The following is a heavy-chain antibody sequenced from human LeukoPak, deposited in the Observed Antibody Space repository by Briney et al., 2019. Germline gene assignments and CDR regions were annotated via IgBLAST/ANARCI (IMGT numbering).Heavy chain of an antibody. V-gene: IGHV4-4*02. J-gene: IGHJ5*02. Sequence: SGTLSLTCGVSGGSITSTNYWTWVRQPPGKGLEWIGEVNLQGSTNYNPSLMGRVAISVDMSENHISLQLTSVTAADTAVYYCARHAAVEGSSGWSPLWWFDPWGQGTLVTVSS. CDR2: VNLQGST. CDR3: ARHAAVEGSSGWSPLWWFDP. CDR1: GGSITSTNY. D-gene: IGHD6-19*01.